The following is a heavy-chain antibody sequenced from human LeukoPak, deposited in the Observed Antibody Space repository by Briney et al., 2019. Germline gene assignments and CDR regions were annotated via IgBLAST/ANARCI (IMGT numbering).Heavy chain of an antibody. V-gene: IGHV4-34*01. CDR1: DGSLDIYY. CDR2: ITYRGSP. CDR3: ATYGGDWKFDS. D-gene: IGHD2-21*01. Sequence: MPSETLSLTCGASDGSLDIYYWMFVRQPPGKGLQWVGEITYRGSPYYHPSLENRVAISIDASQRHVSLRLNSVTAADTAVYYCATYGGDWKFDSWGQGTLVTVSS. J-gene: IGHJ4*02.